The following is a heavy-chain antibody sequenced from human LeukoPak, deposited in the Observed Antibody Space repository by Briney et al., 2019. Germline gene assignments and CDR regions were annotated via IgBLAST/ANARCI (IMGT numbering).Heavy chain of an antibody. CDR3: ARGKLWFGETETYYYYGMDV. CDR1: GFTFNTYT. Sequence: GGSLRLSCAASGFTFNTYTMIWVRLAPGKGREGVSSISSSSRNIYYADSVEGRFTVSRDNAKNSLYLQMNSLRAEDTAVYYCARGKLWFGETETYYYYGMDVWGTGTTVTVSS. J-gene: IGHJ6*04. CDR2: ISSSSRNI. V-gene: IGHV3-21*01. D-gene: IGHD3-10*01.